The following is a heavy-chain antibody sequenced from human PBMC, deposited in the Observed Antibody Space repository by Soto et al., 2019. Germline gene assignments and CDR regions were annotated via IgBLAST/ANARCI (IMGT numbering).Heavy chain of an antibody. D-gene: IGHD3-10*01. CDR2: TYYKSKWNN. CDR1: GGRVSSNRSW. J-gene: IGHJ6*02. CDR3: TGITWFRGMDV. Sequence: SQTLSRTDASCGGRVSSNRSWWNCIRQSPSRGLEWLGTTYYKSKWNNGYALSVKSRITINPDTTKNQLSMHLYSVTHEDTAVYYCTGITWFRGMDVWGQGTPVTVSS. V-gene: IGHV6-1*01.